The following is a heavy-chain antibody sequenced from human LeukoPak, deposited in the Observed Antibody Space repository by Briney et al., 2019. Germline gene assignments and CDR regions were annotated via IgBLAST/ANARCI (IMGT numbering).Heavy chain of an antibody. CDR1: GFTFSTYW. V-gene: IGHV3-7*01. J-gene: IGHJ3*02. D-gene: IGHD3-10*01. CDR3: ARLNYYANKGPDAFDI. CDR2: IKQDGSET. Sequence: GGSLRLSCAASGFTFSTYWMTWVRQAPGKGLEWVANIKQDGSETYYVDSVKGRFTISRDNAKNSLYLQMNSLRTEDTAVYSCARLNYYANKGPDAFDIWGQGTMVTVSS.